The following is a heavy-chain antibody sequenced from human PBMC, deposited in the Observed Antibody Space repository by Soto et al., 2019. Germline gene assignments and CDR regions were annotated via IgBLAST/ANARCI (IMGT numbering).Heavy chain of an antibody. CDR2: MNPNSGNT. J-gene: IGHJ4*02. D-gene: IGHD3-3*01. Sequence: QVQLVQSGAEVKKPGASVKVSCKASGYTFTSYDINWVRQATGQGLEWLGWMNPNSGNTGYAQKFQARISMTRNTSRSTAYMERSSLRAEDTAVYYCSKTIFGVVINWGQGTLVTVSS. V-gene: IGHV1-8*01. CDR3: SKTIFGVVIN. CDR1: GYTFTSYD.